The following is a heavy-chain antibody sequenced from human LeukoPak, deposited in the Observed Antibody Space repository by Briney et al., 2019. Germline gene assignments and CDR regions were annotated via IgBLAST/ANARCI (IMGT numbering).Heavy chain of an antibody. J-gene: IGHJ4*02. V-gene: IGHV4-59*01. Sequence: PSETLSLTCTVSGGSMTNYYWTWIRQSPGKGLEWIGHTYYSGSTNCNPSLKSRVTISVDTSKNQFSLKLSSVTAADTAVYYCAREIRYSFDYWGQGTLVTVSS. CDR1: GGSMTNYY. CDR2: TYYSGST. CDR3: AREIRYSFDY. D-gene: IGHD2-21*01.